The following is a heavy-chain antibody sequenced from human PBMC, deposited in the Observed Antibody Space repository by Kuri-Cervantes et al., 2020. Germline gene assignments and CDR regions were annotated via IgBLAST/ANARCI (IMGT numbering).Heavy chain of an antibody. CDR1: GGSLTEYY. J-gene: IGHJ4*02. CDR2: IYHSGST. V-gene: IGHV4-34*01. Sequence: SETLSLTCAVHGGSLTEYYWNWIRQAPGKGLEWIGSIYHSGSTYYNPSLKSRVTISVDTSKNHFSLKLKSVTAADTALYYCATDNYDILTGYSQKWGQGTLVTVSS. CDR3: ATDNYDILTGYSQK. D-gene: IGHD3-9*01.